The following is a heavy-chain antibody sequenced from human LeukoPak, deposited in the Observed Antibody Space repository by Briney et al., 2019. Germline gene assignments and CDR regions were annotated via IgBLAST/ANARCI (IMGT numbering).Heavy chain of an antibody. CDR3: AMATWVGGLDY. Sequence: GVPLRLSCAASGFTVSSNYMSWVRQAPGKGLERVSVIYRGGSTNYADSVKGRFTISRDKSKNTLYLQMNNLRAEDTAVYYCAMATWVGGLDYWGQGALVTVS. D-gene: IGHD1-26*01. J-gene: IGHJ4*02. V-gene: IGHV3-66*01. CDR2: IYRGGST. CDR1: GFTVSSNY.